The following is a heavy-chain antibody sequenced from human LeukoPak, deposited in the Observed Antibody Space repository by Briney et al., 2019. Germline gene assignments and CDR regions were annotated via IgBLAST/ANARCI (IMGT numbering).Heavy chain of an antibody. CDR1: GFTFSDYY. Sequence: GGSLRLSCAASGFTFSDYYMSWIRQAPGKGLEWVSYISSSGSTIYYADSVKGRFTISRDNAKNSLYLQMNSLRAEDTAVYYCARDSREYCSGGSCYEDYYYYMDVWGKGTTVTVSS. D-gene: IGHD2-15*01. CDR2: ISSSGSTI. CDR3: ARDSREYCSGGSCYEDYYYYMDV. V-gene: IGHV3-11*04. J-gene: IGHJ6*03.